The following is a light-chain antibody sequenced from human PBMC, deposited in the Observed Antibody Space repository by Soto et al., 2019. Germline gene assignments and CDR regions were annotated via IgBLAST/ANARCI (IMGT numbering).Light chain of an antibody. V-gene: IGLV2-8*01. CDR3: SSYAGSNNWV. Sequence: QSVLTQPPSASGSPGQSVTISCTGTSSDVGGYNYVSWYQQHPGKAHKLMISEVTKRPSGVPDRFSGSKSGNTASLTVSGLQAEDEADYYCSSYAGSNNWVFGGGTKLTVL. J-gene: IGLJ3*02. CDR1: SSDVGGYNY. CDR2: EVT.